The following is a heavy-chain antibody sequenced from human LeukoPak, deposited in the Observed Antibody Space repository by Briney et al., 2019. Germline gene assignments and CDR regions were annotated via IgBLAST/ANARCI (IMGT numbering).Heavy chain of an antibody. D-gene: IGHD2-8*01. CDR3: AKGGNGYCTNGICSPRVVAAIDY. CDR2: ISGSGGST. CDR1: GFTFSSYA. Sequence: GGSLRLSCAASGFTFSSYAMTWVRQAPGKGLEWVSCISGSGGSTHYADSVKSRFTISRDNSKNTLYLQMNSLRAEDTAVYYCAKGGNGYCTNGICSPRVVAAIDYWGQGTLVTVSS. V-gene: IGHV3-23*01. J-gene: IGHJ4*02.